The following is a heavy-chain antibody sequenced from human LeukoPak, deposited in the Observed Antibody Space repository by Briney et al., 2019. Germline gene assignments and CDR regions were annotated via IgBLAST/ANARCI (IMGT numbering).Heavy chain of an antibody. CDR1: GDSISSNNW. CDR2: IYHTGIT. CDR3: ARDRSGMGV. Sequence: SETLSLTCAVSGDSISSNNWWTWVRQPPGKGLEWIGAIYHTGITDHNPSLKSRVSLSVDKSKNQFSLELFSVTAADTAVYYCARDRSGMGVWGQGTTVTVSS. V-gene: IGHV4-4*02. J-gene: IGHJ6*02.